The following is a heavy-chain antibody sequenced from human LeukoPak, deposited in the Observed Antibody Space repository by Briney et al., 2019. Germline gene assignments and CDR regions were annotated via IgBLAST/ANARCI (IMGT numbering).Heavy chain of an antibody. CDR1: GFTFSSYW. CDR3: ARVIAVAGLAYFDY. V-gene: IGHV3-74*01. Sequence: PAGGSLRLSCAASGFTFSSYWMHWVRQAPGKGLVWVSRINSDGSSTSYADSVKGRFTISRDNAKNTLYLQMNSLRAEDTAVYYCARVIAVAGLAYFDYWGQGTLVTVSS. D-gene: IGHD6-19*01. J-gene: IGHJ4*02. CDR2: INSDGSST.